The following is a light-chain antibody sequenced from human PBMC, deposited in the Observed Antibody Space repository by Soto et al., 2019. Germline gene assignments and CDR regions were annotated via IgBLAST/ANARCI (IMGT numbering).Light chain of an antibody. J-gene: IGLJ2*01. CDR1: SSDVGGYTY. V-gene: IGLV2-8*01. Sequence: QSALTQPPSASGSPGQSVTISCTGTSSDVGGYTYVSWYQQHPGKAPKLMIYEVSKRPSGVPDRFSRSKSGNTASLTVSGLQAEDEAEYYCSSYAGSNNVVFGGGTKLTVL. CDR2: EVS. CDR3: SSYAGSNNVV.